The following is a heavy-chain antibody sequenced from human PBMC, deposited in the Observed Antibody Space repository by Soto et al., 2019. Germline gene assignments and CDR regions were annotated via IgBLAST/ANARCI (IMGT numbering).Heavy chain of an antibody. D-gene: IGHD3-10*01. CDR1: GYTFTSYD. Sequence: QVQLVQSGAEVKKPGASVKVSCKASGYTFTSYDINWVRQATGQGLEWMGWMNPNSGNTGYAQKFQGRVTMTRNTSTSTAYMELSSLRSEDTAVYYRARGLKYYDSGDDAFDLWGQGTMVTVSS. CDR2: MNPNSGNT. CDR3: ARGLKYYDSGDDAFDL. J-gene: IGHJ3*01. V-gene: IGHV1-8*01.